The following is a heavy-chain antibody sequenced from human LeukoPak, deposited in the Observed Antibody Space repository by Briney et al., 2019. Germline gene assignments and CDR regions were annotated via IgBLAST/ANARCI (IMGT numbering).Heavy chain of an antibody. Sequence: ASVKVSCKVSGYTLTELSMHWVRQAPGKWLEWMGGFDPEDGETIYAQKFQGRVTMTEDTSTDTAYMELSSLRSEDTAVYYCVCCSSTSCYGGYYFDYWGQGTLVTVSS. CDR2: FDPEDGET. D-gene: IGHD2-2*01. J-gene: IGHJ4*02. V-gene: IGHV1-24*01. CDR3: VCCSSTSCYGGYYFDY. CDR1: GYTLTELS.